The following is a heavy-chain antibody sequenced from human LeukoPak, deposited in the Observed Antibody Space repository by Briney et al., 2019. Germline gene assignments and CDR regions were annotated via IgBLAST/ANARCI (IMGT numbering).Heavy chain of an antibody. CDR3: AKDPTIFGVVITQAKFDY. CDR2: IRSKAYGGTT. CDR1: GFTFGDYS. D-gene: IGHD3-3*01. J-gene: IGHJ4*02. V-gene: IGHV3-49*03. Sequence: GGSLRLSCAASGFTFGDYSMSWFRQAPGKGLEWVGFIRSKAYGGTTEYAASVKGRFTISRDDSKSIAYLQMNSLRAEDTAVYYCAKDPTIFGVVITQAKFDYWGQGTLVTVSS.